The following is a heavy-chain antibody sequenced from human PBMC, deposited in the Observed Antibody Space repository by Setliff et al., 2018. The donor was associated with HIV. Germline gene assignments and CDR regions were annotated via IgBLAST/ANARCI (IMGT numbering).Heavy chain of an antibody. CDR1: GGSFSGYY. J-gene: IGHJ4*01. V-gene: IGHV4-59*05. CDR2: ISSSGHT. Sequence: SETLSLTCAVYGGSFSGYYWGWIRQPPGTGLEWIGSISSSGHTYYNPSLKSRVTTSVDTPKNQFSLKLNSVTAADTAVYYCAKTIGRYFDIFDNWGQGTLVTVSS. CDR3: AKTIGRYFDIFDN. D-gene: IGHD3-9*01.